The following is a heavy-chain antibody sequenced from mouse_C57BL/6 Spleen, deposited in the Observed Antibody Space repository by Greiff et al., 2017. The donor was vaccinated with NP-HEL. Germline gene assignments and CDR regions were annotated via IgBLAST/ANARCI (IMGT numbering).Heavy chain of an antibody. V-gene: IGHV5-12*01. CDR1: GFTFSDYY. J-gene: IGHJ2*01. D-gene: IGHD2-4*01. Sequence: EVKLMESGGGLVQPGGSLKLSCAASGFTFSDYYMYWVRQTPEKRLEWVAYISNGGGSTYYPDTVKGRFTISRDNAKNTLYLQMSRLKSEDTAMYYCARQRDYDLYFDYWGQGTTLTVSS. CDR3: ARQRDYDLYFDY. CDR2: ISNGGGST.